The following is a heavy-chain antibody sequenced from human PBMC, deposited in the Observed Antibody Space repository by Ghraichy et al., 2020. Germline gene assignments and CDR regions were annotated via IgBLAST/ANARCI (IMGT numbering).Heavy chain of an antibody. CDR3: ASQPYYYDSSGYFGYFDY. CDR1: GFTFSSYW. D-gene: IGHD3-22*01. J-gene: IGHJ4*02. Sequence: GGSLRLSCAASGFTFSSYWMSWVRQAPGKGLEWVANIKQDGSEKYYVDSVKGRFTISRDNAKNSLYLQMNSLRAEDTAVYYCASQPYYYDSSGYFGYFDYWGQGTLVTVSS. V-gene: IGHV3-7*01. CDR2: IKQDGSEK.